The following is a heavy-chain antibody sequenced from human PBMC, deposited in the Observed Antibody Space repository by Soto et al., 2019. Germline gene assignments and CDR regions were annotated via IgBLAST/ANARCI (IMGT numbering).Heavy chain of an antibody. CDR3: ARSIVATISSPVYGMDV. CDR1: GGSISSGDYY. V-gene: IGHV4-30-4*01. J-gene: IGHJ6*02. D-gene: IGHD5-12*01. CDR2: IYYSGST. Sequence: SETLSLTCTVSGGSISSGDYYWSWIRQPPGKGLEWIGYIYYSGSTYYNPSLKSRVTISVDTSKNQFSLKLSSVTAADTAVYYCARSIVATISSPVYGMDVWGQGTTVTVSS.